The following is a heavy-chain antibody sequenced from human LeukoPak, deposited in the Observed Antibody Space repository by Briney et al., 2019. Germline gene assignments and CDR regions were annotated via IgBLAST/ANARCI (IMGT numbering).Heavy chain of an antibody. CDR1: GFTFSSYA. D-gene: IGHD3-22*01. CDR2: ISGSGGST. J-gene: IGHJ4*02. V-gene: IGHV3-23*01. Sequence: GGSLRLSCAASGFTFSSYAMSWVRQAPGKGLEWVSAISGSGGSTYYADSVKGRFTISRDDSKNTLYLQMNSLRAEDTAVYYCAKDHYYDSSGYYYFDYWGQGTLVTVSS. CDR3: AKDHYYDSSGYYYFDY.